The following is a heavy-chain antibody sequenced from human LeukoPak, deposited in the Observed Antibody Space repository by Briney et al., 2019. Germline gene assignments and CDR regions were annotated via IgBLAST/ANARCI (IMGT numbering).Heavy chain of an antibody. V-gene: IGHV3-73*01. Sequence: GGSLRLSCAASGFTFSGSAMHWVRQASGKGLEWVGRIRSKANSYATAYAASVKGRFTISRDNSKNTLYLQMNSLRAEDTAVYYCAKSLAAAGGIYYYYMDVWGKGTTVTVSS. D-gene: IGHD6-13*01. CDR2: IRSKANSYAT. J-gene: IGHJ6*03. CDR3: AKSLAAAGGIYYYYMDV. CDR1: GFTFSGSA.